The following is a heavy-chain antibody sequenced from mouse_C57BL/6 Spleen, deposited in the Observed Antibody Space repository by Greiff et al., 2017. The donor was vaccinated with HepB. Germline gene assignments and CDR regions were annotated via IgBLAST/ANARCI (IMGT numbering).Heavy chain of an antibody. V-gene: IGHV5-6*01. CDR3: ARRDNCDVGYFDV. Sequence: EVKLVESGGDLVKPGGSLKLSCAASGFTFSSYGMSWVRQTPDKRLEWVATISSGGSYTYYPDSVKGRFTISRDNAKNTLYLQMSSLKSEDTAMYYCARRDNCDVGYFDVWGTGTTVTVSS. CDR2: ISSGGSYT. J-gene: IGHJ1*03. D-gene: IGHD4-1*01. CDR1: GFTFSSYG.